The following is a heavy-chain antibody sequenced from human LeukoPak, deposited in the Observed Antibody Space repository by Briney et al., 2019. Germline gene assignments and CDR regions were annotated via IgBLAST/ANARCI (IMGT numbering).Heavy chain of an antibody. V-gene: IGHV1-18*01. CDR1: GYTFTSYD. CDR2: ISAYNGNT. CDR3: ARDSIDILTGYYPFDY. J-gene: IGHJ4*02. Sequence: ASLKVSCKASGYTFTSYDINWVRQAPGQGLEWMGWISAYNGNTNYAQKLQGRVTMTTDTSTSTAYMELRSLRSDDTAVYYCARDSIDILTGYYPFDYWGRGTLVTVSS. D-gene: IGHD3-9*01.